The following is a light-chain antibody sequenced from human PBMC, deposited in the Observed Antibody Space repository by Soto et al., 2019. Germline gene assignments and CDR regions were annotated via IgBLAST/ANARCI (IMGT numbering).Light chain of an antibody. CDR2: EVS. Sequence: QSALTQPPSASGSPGQSVTISCTGTSSDVGGYNYVSWYQQHPGKAPKLMIYEVSKRPSGVPDRFSGSKSGNTASLTVSGLQAEDEAEYYCSSYAGSRGYVFGTGTKLTVL. CDR3: SSYAGSRGYV. V-gene: IGLV2-8*01. J-gene: IGLJ1*01. CDR1: SSDVGGYNY.